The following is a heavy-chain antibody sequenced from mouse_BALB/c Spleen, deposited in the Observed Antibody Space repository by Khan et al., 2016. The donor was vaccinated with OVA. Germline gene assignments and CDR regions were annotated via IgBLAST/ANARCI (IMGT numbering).Heavy chain of an antibody. CDR2: ISTYNGDA. CDR3: VRGSGKSRFAY. CDR1: GYTFTDFA. D-gene: IGHD1-3*01. Sequence: QVQLQQSGAELVRPGVSVKISCKGSGYTFTDFAMHWVKQSHAKSLEWLGVISTYNGDADYNPKFRDKATMTVDKSSSTAYMELAGLTSEDSAIYYCVRGSGKSRFAYWGQGTLVTVSA. V-gene: IGHV1S137*01. J-gene: IGHJ3*01.